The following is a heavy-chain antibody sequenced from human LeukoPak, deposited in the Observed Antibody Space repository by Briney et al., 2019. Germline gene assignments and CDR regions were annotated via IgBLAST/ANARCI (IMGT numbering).Heavy chain of an antibody. J-gene: IGHJ6*03. D-gene: IGHD3-22*01. CDR1: GFTFSSYW. CDR2: IKQDGCEK. CDR3: ARGPQASYYYDSSGIYYMDV. V-gene: IGHV3-7*01. Sequence: GGSLRLSCAASGFTFSSYWMSWVRQAPGKGLEWVANIKQDGCEKYYVDSVKGRFTISRDNAKNSLYLQMNSLRAEDTAVYYCARGPQASYYYDSSGIYYMDVWGKGTTVTGSS.